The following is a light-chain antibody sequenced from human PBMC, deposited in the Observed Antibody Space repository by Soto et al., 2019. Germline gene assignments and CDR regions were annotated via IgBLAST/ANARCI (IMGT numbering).Light chain of an antibody. Sequence: EIVLTQSPGTLSLSPGERATLSCRASQSVSSSYLAWCQQKPGQAPRLLIYGASSRATGIPDRFSGSGSGTDFTLTISRLEPEDFAVYYCQQRSNWPPEVTFGQGTRLEIK. CDR2: GAS. V-gene: IGKV3D-20*02. CDR1: QSVSSSY. CDR3: QQRSNWPPEVT. J-gene: IGKJ5*01.